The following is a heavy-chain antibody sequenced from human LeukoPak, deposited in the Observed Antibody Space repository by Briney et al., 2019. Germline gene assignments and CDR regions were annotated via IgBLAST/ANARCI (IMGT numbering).Heavy chain of an antibody. V-gene: IGHV3-73*01. CDR3: TIRGVAVAALMGFDP. CDR2: IRSKANSYAT. J-gene: IGHJ5*02. CDR1: GFTFSGSA. Sequence: PGGSLKLSCAASGFTFSGSAMHWVRQASGKGLEWVGRIRSKANSYATAYAASVKGRFTISRDDSKNMAYLQMNSLKTEDTAVYYCTIRGVAVAALMGFDPWGQGTLVTVSS. D-gene: IGHD6-19*01.